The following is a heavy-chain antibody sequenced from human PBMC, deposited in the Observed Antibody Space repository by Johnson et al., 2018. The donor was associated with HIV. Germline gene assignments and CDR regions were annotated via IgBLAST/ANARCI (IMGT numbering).Heavy chain of an antibody. D-gene: IGHD5-18*01. J-gene: IGHJ3*02. CDR3: AVGIQLWFASEGDAFDI. CDR2: ISHNGGTE. V-gene: IGHV3-30*04. CDR1: GFTFSSYA. Sequence: QVQLVESGGGVVQPGRSLRLSCAASGFTFSSYAMHWVRQAPGKGLEWVAVISHNGGTEYSADSVKGRFTISRDNAKNTLYLQMNYLTPEDTAMYYCAVGIQLWFASEGDAFDIWGQGTMVTVSS.